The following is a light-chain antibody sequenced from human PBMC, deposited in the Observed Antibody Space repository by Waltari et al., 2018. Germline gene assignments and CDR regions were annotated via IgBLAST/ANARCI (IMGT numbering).Light chain of an antibody. CDR2: GAS. J-gene: IGKJ4*01. CDR3: QQYDISPLT. Sequence: EIVLTQPPGTLSLSPGERATLSCRASQTVRTTYLAWYQQKPGQAPTLLIYGASSRATGIPDRFSGSGSGTDFSLTISSLEPEDFAVYYGQQYDISPLTFGGGTKVEIK. V-gene: IGKV3-20*01. CDR1: QTVRTTY.